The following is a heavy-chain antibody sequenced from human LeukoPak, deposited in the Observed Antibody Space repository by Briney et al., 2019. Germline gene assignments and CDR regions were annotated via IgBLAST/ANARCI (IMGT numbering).Heavy chain of an antibody. V-gene: IGHV1-2*06. Sequence: GASVKVSCKASGYTFTGYYMHWVRQAPGQGLEWMGRINPNSGGTNYAQKFQGRVTMTRDTSTSTVHMELSGLRSEDTAVYYCARDQEGVDYWGQGTLVTVSS. CDR1: GYTFTGYY. J-gene: IGHJ4*02. CDR2: INPNSGGT. CDR3: ARDQEGVDY.